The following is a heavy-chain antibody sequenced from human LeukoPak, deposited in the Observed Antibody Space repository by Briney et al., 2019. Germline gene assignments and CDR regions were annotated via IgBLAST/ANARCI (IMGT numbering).Heavy chain of an antibody. CDR1: GFTFSSYG. J-gene: IGHJ4*02. D-gene: IGHD6-13*01. CDR3: ARGFVQTGYSSSSYVH. V-gene: IGHV3-30*03. CDR2: ISYDGSNK. Sequence: GGSLRLSCAASGFTFSSYGMHWVRQAPGKGLEWVAVISYDGSNKYYADSVKGRFTISRDNSKNTLYLQMNSLRVEDTALYYCARGFVQTGYSSSSYVHWGQGTLVTVSS.